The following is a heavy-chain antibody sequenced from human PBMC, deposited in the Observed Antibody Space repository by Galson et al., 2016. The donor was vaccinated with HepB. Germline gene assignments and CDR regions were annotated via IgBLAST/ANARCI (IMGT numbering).Heavy chain of an antibody. J-gene: IGHJ6*02. D-gene: IGHD3-10*01. CDR3: ARDRFYGSGRRYFYVLDV. Sequence: SLRLSCAASGFTFNDYAMHWVRQAPGKGLEWVAVISSDGNDQYYADSVKGRFTVSRDNSKNTLFLQMNNVTTEDTAIFYCARDRFYGSGRRYFYVLDVWGQGTTVTVS. V-gene: IGHV3-30*04. CDR2: ISSDGNDQ. CDR1: GFTFNDYA.